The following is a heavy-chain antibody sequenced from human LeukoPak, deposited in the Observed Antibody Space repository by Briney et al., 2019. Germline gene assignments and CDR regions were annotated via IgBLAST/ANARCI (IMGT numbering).Heavy chain of an antibody. D-gene: IGHD3-10*01. CDR2: ISSSSSVI. Sequence: GGSLRLSCAASGFTFSRHSMNWVRQAPGKGLEWVSYISSSSSVIYYADSVKGRFTISRDKAKNSLYLQMNSLRDEDTAVYYCARDMSLLWFGDPFDYWGQGTLVTVSS. J-gene: IGHJ4*02. CDR3: ARDMSLLWFGDPFDY. V-gene: IGHV3-48*02. CDR1: GFTFSRHS.